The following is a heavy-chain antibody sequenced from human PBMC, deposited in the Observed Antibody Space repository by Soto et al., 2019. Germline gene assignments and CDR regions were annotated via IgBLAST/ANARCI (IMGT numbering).Heavy chain of an antibody. D-gene: IGHD7-27*01. J-gene: IGHJ6*02. CDR1: GGSISSYY. CDR2: IYYSGST. Sequence: SETLSLTCTVSGGSISSYYWSWIRQPPGKGLEWIGYIYYSGSTNYNPSLKSRVTISVDTSKNQFSLKLSSVTAADTAVYYCATTGDAGEYYYSGIECWAQGSTVTISS. CDR3: ATTGDAGEYYYSGIEC. V-gene: IGHV4-59*01.